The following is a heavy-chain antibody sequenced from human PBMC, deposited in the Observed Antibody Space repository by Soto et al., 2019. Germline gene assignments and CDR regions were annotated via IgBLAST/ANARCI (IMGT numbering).Heavy chain of an antibody. V-gene: IGHV4-59*08. CDR2: VHHSWGS. Sequence: QVQLQESGPGLVKPSETLSISCTVSGGSISSYYWSWFRQSPGKRMEWIGYVHHSWGSSYNPSLQSRVAISLDTSKSQFSLKVTSVTATDTAVYYCARQGFGPLHGLVDAWGQGTTVTVSS. CDR3: ARQGFGPLHGLVDA. D-gene: IGHD3-10*01. J-gene: IGHJ6*02. CDR1: GGSISSYY.